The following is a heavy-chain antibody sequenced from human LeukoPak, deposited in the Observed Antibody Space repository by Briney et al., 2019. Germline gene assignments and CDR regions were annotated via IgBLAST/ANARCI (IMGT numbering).Heavy chain of an antibody. CDR2: IYYSGST. V-gene: IGHV4-59*12. CDR1: GGSISSYY. Sequence: SETLSLTCTVSGGSISSYYWSWIRQPPGKGLEWIGYIYYSGSTNYKPSLKSRVTISVDTSKNQFSLKLSSATAADTAVYYCARDRGGWAVDFDYWGQGTLVTVSS. J-gene: IGHJ4*02. D-gene: IGHD3-10*01. CDR3: ARDRGGWAVDFDY.